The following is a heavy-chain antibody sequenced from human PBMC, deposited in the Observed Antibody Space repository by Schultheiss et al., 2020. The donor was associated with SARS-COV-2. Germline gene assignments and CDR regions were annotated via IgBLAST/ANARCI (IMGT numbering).Heavy chain of an antibody. J-gene: IGHJ3*02. D-gene: IGHD3-3*01. Sequence: GGSLRLSCAASGFTFSDHYMDWVRQAPGKGLEWVGRTRNKANSYTTEYAASVKGRFTISRDDSKNSLYLQMNSLRAEDTAVYYCARGSPYYDFWSGYYGNAFDIWGQGTMVTVSS. V-gene: IGHV3-72*01. CDR1: GFTFSDHY. CDR3: ARGSPYYDFWSGYYGNAFDI. CDR2: TRNKANSYTT.